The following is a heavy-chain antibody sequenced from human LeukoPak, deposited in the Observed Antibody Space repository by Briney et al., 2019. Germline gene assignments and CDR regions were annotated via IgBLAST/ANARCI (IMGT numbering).Heavy chain of an antibody. D-gene: IGHD3-10*01. V-gene: IGHV1-46*01. Sequence: GASVKVSCKASEYTFTSYYMHWVRQAPGQGLEWMGIINPSGGSTSYAQKFQGRVTMTRDTSTSTVYMELSSLRSEDTAVYYCARKGLWFGELDYWGQGTLVTVSS. CDR2: INPSGGST. J-gene: IGHJ4*02. CDR1: EYTFTSYY. CDR3: ARKGLWFGELDY.